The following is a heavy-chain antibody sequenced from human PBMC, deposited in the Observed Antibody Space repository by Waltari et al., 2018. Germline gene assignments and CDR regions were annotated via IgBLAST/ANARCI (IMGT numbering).Heavy chain of an antibody. Sequence: QVQLVQSGAEVKKPGASVTVSCKATGYTFSSNTYAMHWVRQAPGQSPEWMGWINGGNGNTKFSQKFQDRVTISRDTSASTGYMELTNLRSEDTALYYCARAGLLWLDYWGQGTLVTVSS. CDR1: GYTFSSNTYA. J-gene: IGHJ4*02. D-gene: IGHD3-10*01. CDR3: ARAGLLWLDY. V-gene: IGHV1-3*01. CDR2: INGGNGNT.